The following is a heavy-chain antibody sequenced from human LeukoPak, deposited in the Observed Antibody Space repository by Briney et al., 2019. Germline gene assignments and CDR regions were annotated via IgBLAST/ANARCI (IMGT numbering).Heavy chain of an antibody. CDR1: GGSISSYY. V-gene: IGHV4-4*07. D-gene: IGHD7-27*01. J-gene: IGHJ5*02. CDR3: ARFLGTGPEDVDWFDP. CDR2: IYTSGST. Sequence: PSETLSLTCTVSGGSISSYYWSWIRQPAGKGLEWIGRIYTSGSTNYNPSLKSRVTMSVDTSKNQFSLKLSSVTAADTAVYYCARFLGTGPEDVDWFDPWGQGTLVTVSS.